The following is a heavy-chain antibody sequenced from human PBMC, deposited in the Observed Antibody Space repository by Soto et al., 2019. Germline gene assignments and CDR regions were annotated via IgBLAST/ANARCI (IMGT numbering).Heavy chain of an antibody. CDR2: IWYDGSNK. CDR3: ARDPALITMVRGVPDY. D-gene: IGHD3-10*01. CDR1: GFPFSSYG. Sequence: GGSLRLSCAASGFPFSSYGMHWVRQAPGKGLEWVAVIWYDGSNKYYADSVKGRFTISRDNSKNTLYLQMNSLRAEDTAVYYCARDPALITMVRGVPDYWGQGTLVTVSS. V-gene: IGHV3-33*01. J-gene: IGHJ4*02.